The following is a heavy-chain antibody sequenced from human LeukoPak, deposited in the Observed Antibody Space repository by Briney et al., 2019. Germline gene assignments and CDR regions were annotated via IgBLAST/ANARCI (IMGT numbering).Heavy chain of an antibody. CDR2: ISNSGNT. J-gene: IGHJ5*02. D-gene: IGHD6-19*01. V-gene: IGHV4-39*07. Sequence: NPSETLSLTCTVSGASISSSTYYWGWIRQPPGKGLEWIGSISNSGNTYYNSSLKSRVTISFNTSANQFSLKLSSVTAADTAVYYCARGRDSSGWWVTGSRFDPWGQGTLVTVSS. CDR1: GASISSSTYY. CDR3: ARGRDSSGWWVTGSRFDP.